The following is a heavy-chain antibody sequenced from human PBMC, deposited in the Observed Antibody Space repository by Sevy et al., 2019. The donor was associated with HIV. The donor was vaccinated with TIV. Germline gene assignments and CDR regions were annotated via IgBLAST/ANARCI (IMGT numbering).Heavy chain of an antibody. Sequence: GGSLRLSCAASGFTFSSYSMNWVRQAPGKGLEWVSSISSSSDFIYYADSLKGRFTISRDNAKNSLHLQMNSPRAEDTAVYYCARAFNSWNYDFDYWGQGTLVTVSS. CDR2: ISSSSDFI. V-gene: IGHV3-21*01. CDR3: ARAFNSWNYDFDY. J-gene: IGHJ4*02. D-gene: IGHD1-7*01. CDR1: GFTFSSYS.